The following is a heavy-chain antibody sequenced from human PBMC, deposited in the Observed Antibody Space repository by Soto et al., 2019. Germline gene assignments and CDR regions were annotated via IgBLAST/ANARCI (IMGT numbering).Heavy chain of an antibody. D-gene: IGHD3-16*01. J-gene: IGHJ4*02. Sequence: PGGALRLSCADSGFTLSAYWMHWVRQAPGRGLEWVSRLSSDGFGTAYADSVKGRFHISRDNARNTLFLQMNGLRAEDTAVYYCARDLGGPDYWGRGTLVTVSS. CDR2: LSSDGFGT. CDR1: GFTLSAYW. V-gene: IGHV3-74*03. CDR3: ARDLGGPDY.